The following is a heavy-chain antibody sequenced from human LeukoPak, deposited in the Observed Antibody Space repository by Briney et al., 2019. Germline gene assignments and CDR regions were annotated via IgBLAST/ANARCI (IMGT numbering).Heavy chain of an antibody. CDR2: ISAYNGNT. V-gene: IGHV1-18*01. Sequence: GGTLRLSCAASGFTFTSYGISWVRQAPGQGLEWMGWISAYNGNTNYAQKLQGRVTMTTDTSTSTAYMELRSLRSDDTAVYYCARDEAGYDSSNWFDPWGQGTLVTVSS. CDR1: GFTFTSYG. D-gene: IGHD5-12*01. J-gene: IGHJ5*02. CDR3: ARDEAGYDSSNWFDP.